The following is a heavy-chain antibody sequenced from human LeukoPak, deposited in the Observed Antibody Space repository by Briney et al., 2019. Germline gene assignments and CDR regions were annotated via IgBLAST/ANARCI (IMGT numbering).Heavy chain of an antibody. V-gene: IGHV3-23*01. CDR2: IGDGGNT. D-gene: IGHD2-15*01. CDR1: GFTFSSYA. CDR3: ARGSSSSSYSPFDY. J-gene: IGHJ4*02. Sequence: GGSLRLSCAVSGFTFSSYAMGWVRQAPGKGVEWVSVIGDGGNTYYADSVTGRFTISRDNSKNTLFLQMNSVRVEDTAVYYCARGSSSSSYSPFDYWGQGTLVTVSS.